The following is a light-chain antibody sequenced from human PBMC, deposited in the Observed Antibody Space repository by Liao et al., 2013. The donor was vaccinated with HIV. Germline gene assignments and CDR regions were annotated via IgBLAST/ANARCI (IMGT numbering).Light chain of an antibody. J-gene: IGLJ1*01. CDR1: ALPKQF. Sequence: SYELTQPPSVSVSPGQTARITCSGNALPKQFAYWYQQKPGQAPVQVIYRDSERPSGIPERFSGSSSGTTVTLTISGVKAEDEADYYCQASDSSTYVFGTGTKVTVL. CDR2: RDS. V-gene: IGLV3-25*03. CDR3: QASDSSTYV.